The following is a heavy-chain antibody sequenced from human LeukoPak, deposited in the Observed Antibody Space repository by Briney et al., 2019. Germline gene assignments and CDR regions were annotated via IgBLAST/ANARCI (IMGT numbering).Heavy chain of an antibody. Sequence: GGSLRLSCAASGFTFSSYWMSWVRQAPGEGLEWVANIKQDGTEKYYMDSVKGRFSISRDNAKNSLYLQMTALRAEETAVYYCARDVRPDYWGQGTLVTVST. D-gene: IGHD6-6*01. CDR3: ARDVRPDY. V-gene: IGHV3-7*04. CDR2: IKQDGTEK. CDR1: GFTFSSYW. J-gene: IGHJ4*02.